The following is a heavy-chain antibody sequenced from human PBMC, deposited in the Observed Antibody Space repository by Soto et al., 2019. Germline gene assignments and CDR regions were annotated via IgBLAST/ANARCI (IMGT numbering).Heavy chain of an antibody. CDR1: GYSVTSYW. V-gene: IGHV5-51*01. D-gene: IGHD3-22*01. CDR2: IYPGDSDT. CDR3: ARPKVSYDSSGYPWADAFDI. Sequence: PGESLKISCKGSGYSVTSYWIGWVRQMPGKGLEWMGIIYPGDSDTRYSPSFQGQVTISADKSISTAYLQWSSLKASDTAMYYCARPKVSYDSSGYPWADAFDIWGQGTMVTVSS. J-gene: IGHJ3*02.